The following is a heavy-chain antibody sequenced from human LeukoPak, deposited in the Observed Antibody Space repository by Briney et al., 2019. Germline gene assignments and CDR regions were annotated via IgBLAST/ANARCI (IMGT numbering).Heavy chain of an antibody. CDR3: AKDTSIGRYCTNGVCSPFDY. D-gene: IGHD2-8*01. Sequence: GGPLRLSCAGSGFTFSSYDMSWVRQAPGKGLEWVSAISDTGATTYDADSVKGRFTVSRDNSRSTLYLQMNSLRAEDTALYYCAKDTSIGRYCTNGVCSPFDYWGQGTLVTVSS. V-gene: IGHV3-23*01. J-gene: IGHJ4*02. CDR1: GFTFSSYD. CDR2: ISDTGATT.